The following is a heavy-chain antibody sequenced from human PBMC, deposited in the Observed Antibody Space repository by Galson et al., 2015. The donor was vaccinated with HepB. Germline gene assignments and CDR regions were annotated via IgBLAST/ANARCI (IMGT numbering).Heavy chain of an antibody. Sequence: SVKVSCKAAGSIFTRYYMHWVRQAPGQGLEWMGIINPSGGSTSYAQKFQGGVTMTRDTSTSTVSMEVSSLRSEDTAVYYCARERRDRAFDIWGQGTLVTVSS. D-gene: IGHD5-24*01. CDR1: GSIFTRYY. V-gene: IGHV1-46*01. J-gene: IGHJ3*02. CDR3: ARERRDRAFDI. CDR2: INPSGGST.